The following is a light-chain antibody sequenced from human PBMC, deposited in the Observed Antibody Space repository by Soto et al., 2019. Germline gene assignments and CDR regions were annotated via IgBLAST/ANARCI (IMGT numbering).Light chain of an antibody. Sequence: QTVVTQEPSLTVSPGGKVTLTCASSTGAVTSAYYPNWFQQKPGQAPRALIYSTDSKHSWTPARFSGSLLGGKAALTLSGVQPEDEADYYCLLYYGAAVVFGGGTKLTVL. V-gene: IGLV7-43*01. CDR2: STD. CDR1: TGAVTSAYY. CDR3: LLYYGAAVV. J-gene: IGLJ2*01.